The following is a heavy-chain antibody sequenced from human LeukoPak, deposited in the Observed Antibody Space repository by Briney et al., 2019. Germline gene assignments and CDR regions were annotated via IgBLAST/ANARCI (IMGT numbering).Heavy chain of an antibody. CDR3: AKEYCSNSVCHSLDY. Sequence: GRSLRLSCAAAGFTFSSSGMHWVRQAPGKGLEWVAVISYDGSNKYYADSVKGRFTFSRDNSKNTLYLQMNSLRAEDTAVYYCAKEYCSNSVCHSLDYWGQGTLVTVSS. V-gene: IGHV3-30*18. CDR1: GFTFSSSG. D-gene: IGHD2-8*01. J-gene: IGHJ4*02. CDR2: ISYDGSNK.